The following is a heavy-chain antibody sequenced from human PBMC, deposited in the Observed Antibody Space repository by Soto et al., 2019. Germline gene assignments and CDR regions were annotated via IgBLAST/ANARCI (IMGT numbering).Heavy chain of an antibody. V-gene: IGHV3-33*01. CDR2: IWYDGSNK. Sequence: GGSLRLSCAASGFTFSSYGMHWVRQAPGKGLEWVAVIWYDGSNKYYADSVKGRFTISRDNSKNTLYLQMNSLRAEDTAVYYCARSLTGEGAFDIWGQGTMVTVSS. J-gene: IGHJ3*02. CDR1: GFTFSSYG. CDR3: ARSLTGEGAFDI. D-gene: IGHD7-27*01.